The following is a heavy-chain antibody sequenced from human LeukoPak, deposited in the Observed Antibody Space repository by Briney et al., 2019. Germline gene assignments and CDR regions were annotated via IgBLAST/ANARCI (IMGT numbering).Heavy chain of an antibody. CDR3: ARGGYYSYNWFDP. Sequence: GGSLRLSCAASGFTFSSYWMYWVRQAPGKGLVWVSRINSDGSSTNYADSVKGRFTISRDNVKNTLCLQMNSLRAEDTAVYYCARGGYYSYNWFDPWGQGTLVTISS. CDR2: INSDGSST. CDR1: GFTFSSYW. D-gene: IGHD3-22*01. J-gene: IGHJ5*02. V-gene: IGHV3-74*01.